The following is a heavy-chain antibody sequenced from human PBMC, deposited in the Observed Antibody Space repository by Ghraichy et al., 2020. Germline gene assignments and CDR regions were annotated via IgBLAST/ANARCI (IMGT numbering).Heavy chain of an antibody. CDR1: GFSLSTSGMR. CDR2: IDWDDDK. D-gene: IGHD2-2*01. Sequence: SGPTLVKPTQTLTLTCTFSGFSLSTSGMRVSWIRQPPGKALEWLARIDWDDDKFYSTSLKTRLTISKDTSKNQVVLTMTNMDPVDTATYYCARTPARSYYYGMDVWGQGTTVTVSS. CDR3: ARTPARSYYYGMDV. V-gene: IGHV2-70*04. J-gene: IGHJ6*02.